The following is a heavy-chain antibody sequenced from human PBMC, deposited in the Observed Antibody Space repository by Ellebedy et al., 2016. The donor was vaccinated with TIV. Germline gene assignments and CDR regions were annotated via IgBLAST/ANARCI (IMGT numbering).Heavy chain of an antibody. J-gene: IGHJ6*02. CDR3: AREYANYYGMDV. V-gene: IGHV4-59*12. CDR1: GGSISSYY. CDR2: IYYSGST. Sequence: SETLSLTCTVSGGSISSYYWSWIRQPPGKGLEWIGYIYYSGSTNYNPSLKSRVTISVDTSKNQFSLKLSSVTAADTAVYYCAREYANYYGMDVWGQGTTVTVSS.